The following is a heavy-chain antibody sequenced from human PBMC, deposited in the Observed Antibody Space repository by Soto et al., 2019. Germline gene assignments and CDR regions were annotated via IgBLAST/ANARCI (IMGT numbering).Heavy chain of an antibody. CDR1: GGTFSSYA. J-gene: IGHJ4*02. D-gene: IGHD3-9*01. Sequence: QVQLVQSGAEVKKPGSSVKVSCKASGGTFSSYAISWVRQAPGQGLEWMGGIIPIFGTANYAQKFQGRVTITGDKSTSTAYMELSSLRSEDTAVYYCARISGDYDILTGYYLDYWGQGTLVTVSS. CDR2: IIPIFGTA. CDR3: ARISGDYDILTGYYLDY. V-gene: IGHV1-69*06.